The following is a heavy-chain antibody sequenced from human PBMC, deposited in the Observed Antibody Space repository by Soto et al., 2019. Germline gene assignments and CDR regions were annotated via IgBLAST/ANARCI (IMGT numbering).Heavy chain of an antibody. CDR1: GGTFSSYA. J-gene: IGHJ4*02. CDR3: ARDGSDSSGYYCIAPHTS. D-gene: IGHD3-22*01. V-gene: IGHV1-69*12. CDR2: IIPIFGTA. Sequence: QVQLVQSGAEVKKPWSSVKVSCKASGGTFSSYAISWVRQAPGQGLEWMGGIIPIFGTANYAQKFQGRVTITADESTSTAYMGRSSRRSEDTAVYYCARDGSDSSGYYCIAPHTSWGQGTLVTVSS.